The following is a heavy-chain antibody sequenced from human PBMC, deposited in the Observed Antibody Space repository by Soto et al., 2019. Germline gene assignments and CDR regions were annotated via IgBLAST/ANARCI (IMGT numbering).Heavy chain of an antibody. V-gene: IGHV3-9*01. Sequence: SGGSLRLSCAASGFTFEDYAMHWVRQAPGKGLEWVSGISWNSGSIGYADSVKGRFTISRDNAKNSLYLQMNSLRAEDTALYYCAKGGSYTTWGQGTLVTVSS. J-gene: IGHJ4*02. CDR1: GFTFEDYA. CDR3: AKGGSYTT. CDR2: ISWNSGSI. D-gene: IGHD1-26*01.